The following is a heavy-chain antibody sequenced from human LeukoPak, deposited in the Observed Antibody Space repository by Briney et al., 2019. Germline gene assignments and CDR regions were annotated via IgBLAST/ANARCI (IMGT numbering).Heavy chain of an antibody. V-gene: IGHV3-23*01. D-gene: IGHD2-21*02. CDR2: ISGGGDHT. CDR3: AKGDGINHCHWFDP. Sequence: GGSLRLSCAASEFTFSSYAMNWVRQAPGKGLKWVSGISGGGDHTYYADSVKGRFTISRDNSKSTLYLQMNSLRVEDTALYYCAKGDGINHCHWFDPWGQGTQVTVSS. J-gene: IGHJ5*02. CDR1: EFTFSSYA.